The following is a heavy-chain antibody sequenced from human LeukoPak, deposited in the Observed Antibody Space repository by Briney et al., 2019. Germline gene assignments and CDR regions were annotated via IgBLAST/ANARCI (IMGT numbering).Heavy chain of an antibody. Sequence: PSEALSLTCTVSGGSISSYYWSWIRQPPGKGLEWIGYIYYSGSTNYNPSLKSRVTISVDTSKNQFSLKLSSVTAADTAVYYCARGGGYYPFDYWGQGTLVTVSS. CDR2: IYYSGST. D-gene: IGHD3-3*01. J-gene: IGHJ4*02. V-gene: IGHV4-59*01. CDR3: ARGGGYYPFDY. CDR1: GGSISSYY.